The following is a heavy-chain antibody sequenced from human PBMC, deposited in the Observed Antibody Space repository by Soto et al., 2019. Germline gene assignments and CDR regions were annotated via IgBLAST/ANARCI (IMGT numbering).Heavy chain of an antibody. D-gene: IGHD3-10*01. CDR1: GFTFSSYW. CDR2: INSDGSST. CDR3: ARDTPGTGIDY. Sequence: EVQLVESGGGLVQPGGSLRLSCAASGFTFSSYWMHWVRQAPGEGLVWVSHINSDGSSTSYADSVKGRFTISRDNAKNTLYLQLNSLRAEDTAVYYCARDTPGTGIDYWGQGTLVTVSS. J-gene: IGHJ4*02. V-gene: IGHV3-74*01.